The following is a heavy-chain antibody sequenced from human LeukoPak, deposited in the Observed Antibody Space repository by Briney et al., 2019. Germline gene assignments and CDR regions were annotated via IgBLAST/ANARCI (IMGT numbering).Heavy chain of an antibody. CDR1: GFTFSSYE. CDR2: ISSSGSTI. CDR3: AIDEPYYYDSSGYYPEYFQH. Sequence: GGSLRLSCAASGFTFSSYETNWVRPAPGKGLEGVSYISSSGSTIYYADSVKGRFTISRDNSKYSLYLQMNSLRAEDTAVYYCAIDEPYYYDSSGYYPEYFQHWGQGNLGTVSS. V-gene: IGHV3-48*03. J-gene: IGHJ1*01. D-gene: IGHD3-22*01.